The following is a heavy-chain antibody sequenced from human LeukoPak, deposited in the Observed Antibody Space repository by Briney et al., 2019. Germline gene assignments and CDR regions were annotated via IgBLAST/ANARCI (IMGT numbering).Heavy chain of an antibody. CDR1: GGSFSGYY. D-gene: IGHD6-19*01. CDR3: YSGWYGDY. J-gene: IGHJ4*02. Sequence: SSETLSLTCAVYGGSFSGYYWSWIRQPPGKWLEWIGEINHSGSTNYNPSLKSRVTISVDTSKNQFSLKLSSVTAADTAAYYCYSGWYGDYWGQGTLVTVSS. CDR2: INHSGST. V-gene: IGHV4-34*01.